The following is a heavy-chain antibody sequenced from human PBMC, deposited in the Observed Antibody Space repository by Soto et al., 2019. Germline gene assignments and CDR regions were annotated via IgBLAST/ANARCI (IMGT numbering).Heavy chain of an antibody. CDR2: IIPIFGTA. V-gene: IGHV1-69*01. D-gene: IGHD5-12*01. J-gene: IGHJ4*02. Sequence: GASVKVSCKASGGTFSSHAISWVRQAPGQGLEWMGGIIPIFGTANYAHKFQGRVTITADESTSTAYMELSSLRSEDTAVYYCAREDGYKSCLVYWGQGTLVTVSS. CDR1: GGTFSSHA. CDR3: AREDGYKSCLVY.